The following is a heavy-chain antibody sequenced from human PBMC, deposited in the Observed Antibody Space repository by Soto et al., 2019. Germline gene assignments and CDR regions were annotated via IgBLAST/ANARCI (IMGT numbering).Heavy chain of an antibody. CDR3: AKGRTIVVVTAPFFDY. J-gene: IGHJ4*02. CDR2: ISGSGGRT. D-gene: IGHD2-21*02. CDR1: GFTFSGYA. V-gene: IGHV3-23*01. Sequence: PGGSLRLSCAASGFTFSGYAMSWVRQAPGKGLEWVSAISGSGGRTYYADSVKGRFTISRDNSKNTLYLQMNSLRAEDTAVYYCAKGRTIVVVTAPFFDYWGQGTLVTVYS.